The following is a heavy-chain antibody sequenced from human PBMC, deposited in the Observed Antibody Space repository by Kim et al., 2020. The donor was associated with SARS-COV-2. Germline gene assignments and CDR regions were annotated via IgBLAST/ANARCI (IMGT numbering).Heavy chain of an antibody. V-gene: IGHV4-39*07. CDR3: ARVGSPYYYYGMDV. Sequence: NPSLKSRVTISVDTSKNQCSLKLGSVTAADTAVYYCARVGSPYYYYGMDVWGQGTTVTVSS. D-gene: IGHD6-13*01. J-gene: IGHJ6*02.